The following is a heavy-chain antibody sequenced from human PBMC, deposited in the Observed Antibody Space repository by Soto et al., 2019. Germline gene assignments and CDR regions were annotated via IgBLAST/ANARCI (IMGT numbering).Heavy chain of an antibody. D-gene: IGHD2-2*01. J-gene: IGHJ6*02. CDR1: GFTFSTHA. Sequence: GGSLRLSCVASGFTFSTHAMSWVRQAPGKGLEWVSTFSGSGGNIYYAESVKGRLTISRDDSKNTLYLQMNSLRVEDTAVYYCAKDPPWTVGPLAMDVWGQGTTVTVSS. V-gene: IGHV3-23*01. CDR3: AKDPPWTVGPLAMDV. CDR2: FSGSGGNI.